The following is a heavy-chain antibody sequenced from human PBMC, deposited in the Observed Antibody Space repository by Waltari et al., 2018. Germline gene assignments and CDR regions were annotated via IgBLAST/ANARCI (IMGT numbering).Heavy chain of an antibody. Sequence: QVQLVESGGGVVQPGRSLRLSCAASGFTFSSYAMHWVRPAPGKGLEWVAVISYDGSNKYYADSVKGRFTISRDNSKNTLYLQMNSLRAEDTAVYYCARSYGDYEFGYFDLWGRGTLVTVSS. CDR2: ISYDGSNK. CDR3: ARSYGDYEFGYFDL. V-gene: IGHV3-30-3*01. CDR1: GFTFSSYA. J-gene: IGHJ2*01. D-gene: IGHD4-17*01.